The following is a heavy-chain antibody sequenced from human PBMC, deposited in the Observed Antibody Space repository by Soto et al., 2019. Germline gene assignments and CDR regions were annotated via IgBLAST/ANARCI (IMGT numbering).Heavy chain of an antibody. CDR2: IYPGDSDT. J-gene: IGHJ4*02. CDR1: GYRFTNYW. Sequence: CKGSGYRFTNYWIGWVRQMPWKGLEWMGIIYPGDSDTRYSPSFQGQVTISADKSINTAYLQWSSLKASDTAMYYCARLVGYYYDSSGYYLNYWGQGTLVTVSS. CDR3: ARLVGYYYDSSGYYLNY. D-gene: IGHD3-22*01. V-gene: IGHV5-51*01.